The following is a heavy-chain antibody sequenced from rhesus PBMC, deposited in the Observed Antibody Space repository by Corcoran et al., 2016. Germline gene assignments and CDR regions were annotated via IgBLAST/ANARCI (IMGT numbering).Heavy chain of an antibody. CDR1: VGPITGYHT. CDR3: ARQGYTDHLGGLDS. CDR2: VYGNSAST. D-gene: IGHD2-39*02. Sequence: QLQESGPALVNPSETLSLTLTVSVGPITGYHTCNWIRQSPCTGLEGIGAVYGNSASTNYNPSLKRRVTISKDTSKNQFSLRLTSVTAADTAVYYCARQGYTDHLGGLDSWGQGVVVTVSS. V-gene: IGHV4-143*01. J-gene: IGHJ6*01.